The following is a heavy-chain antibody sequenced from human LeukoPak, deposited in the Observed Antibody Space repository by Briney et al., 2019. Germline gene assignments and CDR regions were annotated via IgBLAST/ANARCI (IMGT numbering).Heavy chain of an antibody. J-gene: IGHJ4*02. D-gene: IGHD3-3*01. V-gene: IGHV3-74*01. CDR1: GFTFDDFG. CDR3: ARGLNGDFWSGYYTGTFDY. Sequence: GGSLRLSCAASGFTFDDFGMHWVRQAPGKGLVWVSRINSDGSSTSYADSVKGRFTISRDNAKNTLYLQMNSLRAEDTAVYYCARGLNGDFWSGYYTGTFDYWGQGTLVTVSS. CDR2: INSDGSST.